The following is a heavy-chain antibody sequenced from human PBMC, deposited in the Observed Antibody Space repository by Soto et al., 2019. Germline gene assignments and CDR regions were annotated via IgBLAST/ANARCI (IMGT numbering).Heavy chain of an antibody. CDR3: ARDRRTNYDYYGMDV. V-gene: IGHV1-69*08. Sequence: QVQLVQSGAEVKKPGSSVKVSSKASGDTFRRYSITWVRQAPGQGLEWMGRINPIVEIPRYAQKFQARVTITVDKTTTTAHMELTSLRSDDTAVYYCARDRRTNYDYYGMDVWGQGTTVTVTS. CDR2: INPIVEIP. CDR1: GDTFRRYS. J-gene: IGHJ6*02.